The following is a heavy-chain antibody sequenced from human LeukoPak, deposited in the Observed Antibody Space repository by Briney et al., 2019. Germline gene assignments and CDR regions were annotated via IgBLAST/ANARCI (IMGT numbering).Heavy chain of an antibody. CDR2: IYYSGST. D-gene: IGHD2-2*01. J-gene: IGHJ5*02. Sequence: PSETLSLTCTVSGGSISSSSYYWGWIRQPPGKGLEWIGSIYYSGSTYYNPSLKSRVTISVDTSKNQFSLKLSSVTAADTAVYYCARVEGGCSRTSCYFDPWGQGTLVTVSS. CDR3: ARVEGGCSRTSCYFDP. CDR1: GGSISSSSYY. V-gene: IGHV4-39*07.